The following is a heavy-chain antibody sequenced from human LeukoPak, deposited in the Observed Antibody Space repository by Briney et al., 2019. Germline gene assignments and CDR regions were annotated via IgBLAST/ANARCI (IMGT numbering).Heavy chain of an antibody. Sequence: PSQTLSPTCTVSGGSILDSTSDWAWIRQPPGKGLEWIATIFYTGNTHYNPSPKSRATMSVDTVKNQFSLNLTSVTAADTAVYYCARQSSGYYYGWFDPWGQGTLVTVSS. CDR1: GGSILDSTSD. D-gene: IGHD3-22*01. CDR3: ARQSSGYYYGWFDP. CDR2: IFYTGNT. V-gene: IGHV4-39*01. J-gene: IGHJ5*02.